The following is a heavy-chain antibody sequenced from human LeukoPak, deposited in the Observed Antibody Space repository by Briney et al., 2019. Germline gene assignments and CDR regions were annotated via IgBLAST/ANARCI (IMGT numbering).Heavy chain of an antibody. CDR2: ISSSSSYI. CDR1: GFTFSSYS. J-gene: IGHJ6*03. CDR3: ARDLTTNSYYMDV. V-gene: IGHV3-21*01. Sequence: GESLRLSCAASGFTFSSYSMNWVRQAPGKGLEWVSSISSSSSYIYYADSVKGRFTISRDNAKNSLYLQMNSLRAEDTAVYYCARDLTTNSYYMDVWGKGTTVTISS. D-gene: IGHD4/OR15-4a*01.